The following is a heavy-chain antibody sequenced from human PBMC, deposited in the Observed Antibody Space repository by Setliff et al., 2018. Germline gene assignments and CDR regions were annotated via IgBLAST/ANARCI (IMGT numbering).Heavy chain of an antibody. D-gene: IGHD2-21*01. CDR1: GLSLSSSGVG. V-gene: IGHV2-5*01. Sequence: SGPTLVNPTQTLTLTCTFSGLSLSSSGVGVGWIRQPPGKALEWLAFIYWSEDKHYSPSLKSRLIITKDTSKNQVVLTMTNMDPVDTGAYFCAHGMWLGYYGMDVWGQGTTVTVSS. CDR3: AHGMWLGYYGMDV. J-gene: IGHJ6*02. CDR2: IYWSEDK.